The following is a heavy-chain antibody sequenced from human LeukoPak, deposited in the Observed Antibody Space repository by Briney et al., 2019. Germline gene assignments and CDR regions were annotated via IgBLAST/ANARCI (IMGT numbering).Heavy chain of an antibody. CDR2: ITCRSSIS. CDR1: GFTIRSYA. J-gene: IGHJ4*02. CDR3: AKDTLGSGWYRIFDC. D-gene: IGHD6-19*01. V-gene: IGHV3-23*01. Sequence: GGSLRLSCTASGFTIRSYAMSWVRQAPGKGLDWTSAITCRSSISFYVDCEKGRIIISIDNDENTLFLQMNGLRAEDTAVYYCAKDTLGSGWYRIFDCRGQGSLVTVSS.